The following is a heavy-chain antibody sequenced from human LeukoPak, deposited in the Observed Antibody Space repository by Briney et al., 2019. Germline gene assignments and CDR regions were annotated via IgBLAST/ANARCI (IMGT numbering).Heavy chain of an antibody. CDR3: ATGVDEWLLSY. D-gene: IGHD3-3*01. Sequence: GATVKISCKASGYTFTDYYMHWVRQAPGKGLEWMGGFDPEDGETIYAQKFQGRVTMTEDTSTDTAYMELSSLRSEDTAVYYCATGVDEWLLSYWGQGTLVTVSS. J-gene: IGHJ4*02. CDR1: GYTFTDYY. V-gene: IGHV1-24*01. CDR2: FDPEDGET.